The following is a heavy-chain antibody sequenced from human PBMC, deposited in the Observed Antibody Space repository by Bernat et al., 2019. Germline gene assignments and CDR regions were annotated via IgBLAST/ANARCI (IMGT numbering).Heavy chain of an antibody. CDR2: IYSGGST. J-gene: IGHJ4*02. Sequence: EVQLVESGGGLVQPGGSLRLSCAASGFTVSRIYMSWVRQAPGKGLEWVSVIYSGGSTYYADSVKGRFTISRDNSKNTLYLKMSSLRAEDTAVYYCARDFDDSSTTWGQGTLVTVSS. D-gene: IGHD3-22*01. CDR3: ARDFDDSSTT. V-gene: IGHV3-66*01. CDR1: GFTVSRIY.